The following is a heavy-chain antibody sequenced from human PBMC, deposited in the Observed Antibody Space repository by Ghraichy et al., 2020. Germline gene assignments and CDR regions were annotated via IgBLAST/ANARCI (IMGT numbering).Heavy chain of an antibody. CDR1: GFTFRTYG. CDR2: IWTDGTNK. D-gene: IGHD6-19*01. Sequence: LLLTCAASGFTFRTYGMHWVRQAPGKGLEWVAFIWTDGTNKYYADSVKGRFTISRDNSKNTLYLQMNSLRVEDTAVYYCAKGDSSAPDGGFWGQGTLVTVSS. V-gene: IGHV3-30*02. J-gene: IGHJ4*02. CDR3: AKGDSSAPDGGF.